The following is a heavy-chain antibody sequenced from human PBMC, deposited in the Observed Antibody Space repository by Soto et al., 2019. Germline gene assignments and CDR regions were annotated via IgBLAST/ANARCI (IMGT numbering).Heavy chain of an antibody. V-gene: IGHV5-51*01. CDR2: IYPGDSDT. D-gene: IGHD1-1*01. Sequence: GESLKISCKGSGYSFTNYWIGWVRQTPGKGLEWMGIIYPGDSDTRYSPSCQGQVAISADKSISTAYLQWSSLKASDTAMYYCARRGGWKKSRYYYYGMDVWGQGTTVTVS. CDR1: GYSFTNYW. J-gene: IGHJ6*02. CDR3: ARRGGWKKSRYYYYGMDV.